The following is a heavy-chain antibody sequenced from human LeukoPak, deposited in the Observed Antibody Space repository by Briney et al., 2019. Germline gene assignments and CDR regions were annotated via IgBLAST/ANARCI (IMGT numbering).Heavy chain of an antibody. V-gene: IGHV4-31*03. CDR1: GGSISSGGYY. CDR2: IYYSGST. D-gene: IGHD6-6*01. Sequence: PSETLSLTCTVSGGSISSGGYYWSWIRQHPGKGLEWIGYIYYSGSTHYNPSLKSRVTISVDTSKNQFSLKLSSVTAADTAVYYCARSPPAYSSWDFDYWGQGTLVTVSS. CDR3: ARSPPAYSSWDFDY. J-gene: IGHJ4*02.